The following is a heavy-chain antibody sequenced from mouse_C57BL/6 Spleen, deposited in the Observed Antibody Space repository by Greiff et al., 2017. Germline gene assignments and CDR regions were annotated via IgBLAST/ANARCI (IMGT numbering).Heavy chain of an antibody. J-gene: IGHJ2*01. Sequence: QVQLQQPGAELVKPGASVKMSCKASGYTFTSYWITWVKQRPGQGLEWIGDIYPGSGSTNYNEKFKSKATLTVDTSSSTAYMQLSSLTSEDSAVYYCARSGSSSWYFDYWGQGTTLTVSS. V-gene: IGHV1-55*01. CDR3: ARSGSSSWYFDY. CDR2: IYPGSGST. CDR1: GYTFTSYW. D-gene: IGHD1-1*01.